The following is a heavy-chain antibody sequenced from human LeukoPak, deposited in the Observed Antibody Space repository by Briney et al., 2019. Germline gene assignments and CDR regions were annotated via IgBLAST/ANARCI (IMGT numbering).Heavy chain of an antibody. CDR1: GFTFDDYA. V-gene: IGHV3-9*01. J-gene: IGHJ3*02. Sequence: PGRSLRLSCAVSGFTFDDYAMHWVRQVPGKGLEWVSGINWNSDSIGYAVRGRFTISRDNAKNSLYLQMNSLRVEDTALYYCAKDFYRLGEFDAFDNWGQGTMVTVSS. D-gene: IGHD3-16*01. CDR2: INWNSDSI. CDR3: AKDFYRLGEFDAFDN.